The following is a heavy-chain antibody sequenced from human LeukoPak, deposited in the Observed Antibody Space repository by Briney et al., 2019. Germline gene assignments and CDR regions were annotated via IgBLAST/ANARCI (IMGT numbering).Heavy chain of an antibody. Sequence: GGSLRLSCAASGFTFSSYGMHWVGQAPGKGLEWVAVIWYDGSNKYYADSVKGRFTISRDNSKNTLYLQMNSLRAEDTAVYYCARDTDGGSAIDYWGQGTLVTVSS. J-gene: IGHJ4*02. D-gene: IGHD1-26*01. CDR1: GFTFSSYG. CDR2: IWYDGSNK. V-gene: IGHV3-33*01. CDR3: ARDTDGGSAIDY.